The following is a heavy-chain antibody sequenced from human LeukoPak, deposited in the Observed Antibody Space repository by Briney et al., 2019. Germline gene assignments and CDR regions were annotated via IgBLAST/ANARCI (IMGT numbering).Heavy chain of an antibody. D-gene: IGHD2-2*01. J-gene: IGHJ5*02. CDR3: ARGGDIVVVPAFDP. Sequence: ASVKVSCKASGYTFTSYDINWVRQATGQGLEWMGWMNPNSGNTGYAQKLRGRVTMTRNTSISTAYMELSSLRSEDTAVYYCARGGDIVVVPAFDPWGQGTLVTVSS. CDR1: GYTFTSYD. V-gene: IGHV1-8*01. CDR2: MNPNSGNT.